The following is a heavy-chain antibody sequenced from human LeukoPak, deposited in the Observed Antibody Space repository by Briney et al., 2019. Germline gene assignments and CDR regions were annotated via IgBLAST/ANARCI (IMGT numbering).Heavy chain of an antibody. V-gene: IGHV3-7*01. J-gene: IGHJ4*02. CDR2: INQDGSEE. Sequence: GGSLRLSCAAPGFTFSNYWMSWVRQAPGKGLEWVAHINQDGSEERYMDSVKARFIISRDNAKNSLSLQMDSLRAEDTAVYYCVRDGGVSGYDLLDYWGQGTLVTVSS. CDR1: GFTFSNYW. CDR3: VRDGGVSGYDLLDY. D-gene: IGHD5-12*01.